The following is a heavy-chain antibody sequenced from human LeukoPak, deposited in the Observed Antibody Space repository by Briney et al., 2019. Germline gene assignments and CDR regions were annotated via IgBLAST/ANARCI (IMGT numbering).Heavy chain of an antibody. J-gene: IGHJ4*02. D-gene: IGHD2-8*01. CDR1: GFTFSSYA. CDR2: ISGSGGLT. CDR3: AKTTNPDF. Sequence: PGGSLRLSCAASGFTFSSYAMSWVRQAPGKGLEWVSDISGSGGLTYYADSVKGRFTMSRDNSKNTLYPQMNSLRAEDTAVYYCAKTTNPDFWGQGTLVTVSS. V-gene: IGHV3-23*01.